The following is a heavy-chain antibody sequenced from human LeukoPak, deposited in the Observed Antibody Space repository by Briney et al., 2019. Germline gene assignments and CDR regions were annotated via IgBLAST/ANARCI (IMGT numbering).Heavy chain of an antibody. J-gene: IGHJ4*02. CDR2: IYYSGST. D-gene: IGHD3-10*01. Sequence: SETLSLTCTVSVGSISSYYWSWIRQPPGKGLEWIGYIYYSGSTNYNPSLNSRVTISVDTSKNQFSLKLSSVTAADTAVYYCARGKELLWWPKSVDYWGQGTLVTVSS. CDR3: ARGKELLWWPKSVDY. V-gene: IGHV4-59*12. CDR1: VGSISSYY.